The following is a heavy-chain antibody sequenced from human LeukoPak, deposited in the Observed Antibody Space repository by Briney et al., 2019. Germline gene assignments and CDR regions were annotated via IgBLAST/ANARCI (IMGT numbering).Heavy chain of an antibody. Sequence: ASVKVSCKASGYTFTSYYMHWVRQAPGQGLEWMGIINPSGGSTSYAQKFQGRVTMTRDTSTSTVYMELSSLRSEDTAVYYCARDHTRWLQLEGYFDYWGQGTLVTVSS. CDR3: ARDHTRWLQLEGYFDY. V-gene: IGHV1-46*01. CDR1: GYTFTSYY. CDR2: INPSGGST. J-gene: IGHJ4*02. D-gene: IGHD5-24*01.